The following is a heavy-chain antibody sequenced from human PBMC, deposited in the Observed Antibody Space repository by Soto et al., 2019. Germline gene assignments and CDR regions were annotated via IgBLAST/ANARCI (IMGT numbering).Heavy chain of an antibody. V-gene: IGHV3-33*01. CDR2: IWYDGSNK. J-gene: IGHJ5*02. D-gene: IGHD3-3*01. Sequence: GSLRLCCAASGFTFSSYGMHWVRQAPGKGLEWVAVIWYDGSNKYYADSVKGRFTISRDNSKNTLYLQMNSLRAEDTAVYYCARDLHYDSPGWFDPWGQGTLVTVSS. CDR3: ARDLHYDSPGWFDP. CDR1: GFTFSSYG.